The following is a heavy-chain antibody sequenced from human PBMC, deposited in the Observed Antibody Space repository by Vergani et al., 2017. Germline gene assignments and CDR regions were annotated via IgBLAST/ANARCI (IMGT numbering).Heavy chain of an antibody. CDR1: GFTFSSYA. J-gene: IGHJ5*02. V-gene: IGHV3-23*01. Sequence: EVQLLESGGGLVQPGGSLRLSCAASGFTFSSYAMSWVRQAPGKGLEWVSAISGSGGSTYYADSVKGRFTISRDNSKNTLYLQMNSLRAEDTAVYYCAREGYYYDSSGYLPGWFDPWGQGTLVTVSS. D-gene: IGHD3-22*01. CDR3: AREGYYYDSSGYLPGWFDP. CDR2: ISGSGGST.